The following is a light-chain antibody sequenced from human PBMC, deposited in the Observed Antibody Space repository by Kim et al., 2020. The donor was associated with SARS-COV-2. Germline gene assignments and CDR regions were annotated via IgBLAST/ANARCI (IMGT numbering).Light chain of an antibody. Sequence: SVINNLAWYQQKPGQAPRLLIYNASNRATGIPVRFSGSGSGTDLTLTISSLEPEDSAVYYCQQRSNWLTFGGGTKVDIK. CDR3: QQRSNWLT. CDR2: NAS. V-gene: IGKV3-11*01. J-gene: IGKJ4*01. CDR1: SVINN.